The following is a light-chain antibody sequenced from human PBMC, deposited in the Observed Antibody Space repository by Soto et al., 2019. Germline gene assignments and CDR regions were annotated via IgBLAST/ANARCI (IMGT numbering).Light chain of an antibody. V-gene: IGKV3-20*01. CDR2: GAS. Sequence: EIVLTQSPGTLSLSPGETATLSCRASQSVSSSHLAWYQQKPGQAPRLLISGASSRATGIPDRFTGSGSGTDFTLTISRLEPEDFAVYYCQQYGSSPRTFGQGTKVDIK. CDR1: QSVSSSH. J-gene: IGKJ1*01. CDR3: QQYGSSPRT.